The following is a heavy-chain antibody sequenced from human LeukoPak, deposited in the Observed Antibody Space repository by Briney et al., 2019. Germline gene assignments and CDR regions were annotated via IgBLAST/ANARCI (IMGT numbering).Heavy chain of an antibody. CDR1: GGSISSGGYS. J-gene: IGHJ6*02. Sequence: SQTLSLTCAVSGGSISSGGYSWSWIRQPPGKGLEWIGYIYHSGGTYYNPSLKSRVTISVDRSKNQFSLKLSSVTAADTAVYYCARGRYDSSGYYGMDVWGQGTTVTVSS. CDR3: ARGRYDSSGYYGMDV. V-gene: IGHV4-30-2*01. CDR2: IYHSGGT. D-gene: IGHD3-22*01.